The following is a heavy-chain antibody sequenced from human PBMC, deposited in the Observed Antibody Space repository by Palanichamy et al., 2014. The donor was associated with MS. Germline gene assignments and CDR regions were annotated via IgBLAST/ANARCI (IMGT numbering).Heavy chain of an antibody. V-gene: IGHV4-34*01. CDR1: GGSFSGYY. D-gene: IGHD6-19*01. Sequence: VQLQHGAAGLLKPSETLSLTCAVYGGSFSGYYWSWIRQPPGKGLEWIGEINHSGSTNYNPSLKSRVTISVDTSKNQFSLKLSSVTAADTAVYYCARVGQWLVRRTNWFDPWSQGTLVTVSS. CDR3: ARVGQWLVRRTNWFDP. CDR2: INHSGST. J-gene: IGHJ5*02.